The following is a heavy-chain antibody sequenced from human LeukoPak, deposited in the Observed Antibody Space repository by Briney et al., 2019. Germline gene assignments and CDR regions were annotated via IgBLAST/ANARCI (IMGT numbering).Heavy chain of an antibody. V-gene: IGHV4-4*02. CDR2: IYHSGSP. J-gene: IGHJ4*02. D-gene: IGHD4-17*01. CDR1: GGSISSNNW. Sequence: PSETLSLTCAVSGGSISSNNWWGWVRQPPGKGLEWIGEIYHSGSPNYNPSLKSRVTISVDKSRNHFSLNLSSVTAADTAVYYCARGGDLGYYFDYWGQGTLVTVSS. CDR3: ARGGDLGYYFDY.